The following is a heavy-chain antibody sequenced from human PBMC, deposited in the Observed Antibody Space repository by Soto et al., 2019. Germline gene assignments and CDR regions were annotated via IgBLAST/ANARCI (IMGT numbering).Heavy chain of an antibody. CDR1: GGSISNSSYY. Sequence: SETLSLTWTVSGGSISNSSYYWGWIRQPPGKGLEWIGSIYSGGTTYYNPSLMSRVTISGDTPRNQFSLKLRSVTAADTAVYYCASMAIVEAHYGTDVRGQATTITVS. J-gene: IGHJ6*02. CDR3: ASMAIVEAHYGTDV. CDR2: IYSGGTT. D-gene: IGHD2-2*03. V-gene: IGHV4-39*01.